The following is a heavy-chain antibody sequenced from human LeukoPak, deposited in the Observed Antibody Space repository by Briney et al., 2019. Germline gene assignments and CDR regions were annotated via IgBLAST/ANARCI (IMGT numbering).Heavy chain of an antibody. J-gene: IGHJ6*02. Sequence: PSETLSLTCTVSGGSISSYYWSWIRQPPGKGLEWIGYIYYSGSTNYNPSLKSRVTISVDTSKNQFSLKLSSVTAADTAVYYCARRSDTAMVDRGYYYYYGMDVWGQGTTVTASS. CDR3: ARRSDTAMVDRGYYYYYGMDV. D-gene: IGHD5-18*01. CDR1: GGSISSYY. V-gene: IGHV4-59*08. CDR2: IYYSGST.